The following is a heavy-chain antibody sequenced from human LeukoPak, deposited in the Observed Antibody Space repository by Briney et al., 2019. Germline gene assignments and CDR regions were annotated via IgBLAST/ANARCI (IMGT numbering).Heavy chain of an antibody. CDR3: AREGYSSGWYPSRYFDY. V-gene: IGHV3-30-3*01. J-gene: IGHJ4*02. D-gene: IGHD6-13*01. CDR2: ISYDGSNK. CDR1: GFTFSSYA. Sequence: GGSLRLSCAASGFTFSSYAMHWVRQAPGKGLEWVAVISYDGSNKYYADSVKGRFTISRDNSKNTLYLQMNSLRAEDTAVYYCAREGYSSGWYPSRYFDYWGQGTLVTVSS.